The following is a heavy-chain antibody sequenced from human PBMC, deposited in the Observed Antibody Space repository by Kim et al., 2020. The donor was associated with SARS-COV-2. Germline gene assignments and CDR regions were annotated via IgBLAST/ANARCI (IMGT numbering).Heavy chain of an antibody. D-gene: IGHD5-12*01. J-gene: IGHJ4*02. Sequence: GGSLRLSCAASGFTFTNAWMSWVRQAPGKGLEWVGRIKSNTDGGTTDYAAPVQVRFTISRDDSINTLYLQMNSLKTEDTAVYYCSTLQMATILPDYWGQGTLVTVSS. CDR3: STLQMATILPDY. CDR2: IKSNTDGGTT. CDR1: GFTFTNAW. V-gene: IGHV3-15*01.